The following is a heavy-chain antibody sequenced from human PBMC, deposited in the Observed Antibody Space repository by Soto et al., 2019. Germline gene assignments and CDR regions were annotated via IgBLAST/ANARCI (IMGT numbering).Heavy chain of an antibody. CDR2: IYYSGST. CDR1: GGSISSSSYY. D-gene: IGHD6-6*01. Sequence: QLQLQESGPGLVKPSETLSLTCTVSGGSISSSSYYWGWIRQPPGKGLEWIGSIYYSGSTYYNPSLKGRVTISVDTSKNQFSLKLSSVTAADTAVYYCARRYSSSSYYFDYWGQGTLVTVSS. CDR3: ARRYSSSSYYFDY. J-gene: IGHJ4*02. V-gene: IGHV4-39*01.